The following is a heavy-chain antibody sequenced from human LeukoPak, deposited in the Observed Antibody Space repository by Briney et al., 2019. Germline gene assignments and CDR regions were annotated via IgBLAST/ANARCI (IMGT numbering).Heavy chain of an antibody. J-gene: IGHJ4*02. V-gene: IGHV3-48*01. CDR1: GFTFSTYS. CDR3: ATQRELHPAF. Sequence: PGGSLRLSCAASGFTFSTYSMNWVRQAPGKGLEWVSYISSNSRTIFYAESVRGRFTISRDNAKNSLYLQMNSLRAEDTALYYCATQRELHPAFWGQGTLVTVSS. CDR2: ISSNSRTI. D-gene: IGHD1-26*01.